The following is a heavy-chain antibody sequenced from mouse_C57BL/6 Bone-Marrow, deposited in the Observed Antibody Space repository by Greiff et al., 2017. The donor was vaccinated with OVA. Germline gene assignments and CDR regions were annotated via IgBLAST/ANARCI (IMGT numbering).Heavy chain of an antibody. J-gene: IGHJ3*01. V-gene: IGHV5-6*01. CDR1: GFTFSSYG. CDR2: ISSGGSYT. D-gene: IGHD1-1*01. CDR3: ARGDYGSSY. Sequence: EVMLVESGGDLVKPGGSLKLSCAASGFTFSSYGMSWVRQTPDKRLEWVATISSGGSYTYYPDSVKGRFTISRDNAKNTLYLQMSSLKSEDTAMYYCARGDYGSSYWGQGTLVTVSA.